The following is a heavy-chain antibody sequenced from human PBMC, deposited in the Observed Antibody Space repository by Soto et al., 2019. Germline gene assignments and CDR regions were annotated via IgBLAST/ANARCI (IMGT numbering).Heavy chain of an antibody. D-gene: IGHD3-10*01. CDR2: INPNSGGT. CDR1: GYTFTGYY. J-gene: IGHJ6*03. CDR3: ARDRGYYGSGSYVGYYYMDV. Sequence: QVQLVQSGAEVKKPGAPVKVSCKASGYTFTGYYMHWVRQAPGQGLEWMGWINPNSGGTNYAQKFQGWVTMTRDTSISTAYMELSRLRSDDTAVYYCARDRGYYGSGSYVGYYYMDVWGKGTTVTVSS. V-gene: IGHV1-2*04.